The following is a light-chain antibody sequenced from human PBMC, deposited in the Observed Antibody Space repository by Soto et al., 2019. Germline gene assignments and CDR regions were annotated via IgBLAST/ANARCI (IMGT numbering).Light chain of an antibody. Sequence: DVQMTQYPSSLSASVGDRVTMTCQASQDINKNLIWYQQKPGKAPKLLIYDASDLETGVPSRFSGSGSGTGFTFTISSLQPEDFATYYCQQYESLPLTFGQRTRLEIK. CDR3: QQYESLPLT. CDR2: DAS. V-gene: IGKV1-33*01. CDR1: QDINKN. J-gene: IGKJ5*01.